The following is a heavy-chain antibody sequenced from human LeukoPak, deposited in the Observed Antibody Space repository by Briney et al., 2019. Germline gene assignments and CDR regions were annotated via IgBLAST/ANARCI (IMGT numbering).Heavy chain of an antibody. V-gene: IGHV1-2*02. D-gene: IGHD3-10*01. CDR3: ASRLGLFYGSGKGWFDP. J-gene: IGHJ5*02. Sequence: ASVKVSCKASGYTFTGYYMHWVRQAPGQGLEWMGWINPNSGGTNYAQKFQGRVTMTRDTSISTAYMELSRLRSDDTAVYYCASRLGLFYGSGKGWFDPWGQGTLVTVSS. CDR2: INPNSGGT. CDR1: GYTFTGYY.